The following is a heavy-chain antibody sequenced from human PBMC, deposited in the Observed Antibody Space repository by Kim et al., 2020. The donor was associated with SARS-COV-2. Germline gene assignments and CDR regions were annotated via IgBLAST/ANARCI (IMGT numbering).Heavy chain of an antibody. Sequence: GGSLRLSCAASGFTFSSYGMHWVRQAPGKGLEWVAVIWDDGSNKYYADSVKGRFTISRDNSKNTLYLQMNSLRAEDTAVYYCARAAKGYDILTGYYRDDAFDIWGQGTMVTVSS. CDR1: GFTFSSYG. CDR3: ARAAKGYDILTGYYRDDAFDI. CDR2: IWDDGSNK. D-gene: IGHD3-9*01. V-gene: IGHV3-33*01. J-gene: IGHJ3*02.